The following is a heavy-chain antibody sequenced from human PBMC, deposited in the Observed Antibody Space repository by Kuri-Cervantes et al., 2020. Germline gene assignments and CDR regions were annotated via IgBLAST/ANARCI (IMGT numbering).Heavy chain of an antibody. V-gene: IGHV4-39*07. J-gene: IGHJ6*02. CDR3: ARDSIVVVTAIVDYYYYYGMDV. CDR2: IYYSGST. CDR1: GGSISSSSYY. D-gene: IGHD2-21*02. Sequence: GSLRLSCTVSGGSISSSSYYWGWIRQPPGKGLEWIGSIYYSGSTYYNPSLKSRVTISVDTSKNQFSLKLSSVTAADTAVYYCARDSIVVVTAIVDYYYYYGMDVWGQGTTVTVSS.